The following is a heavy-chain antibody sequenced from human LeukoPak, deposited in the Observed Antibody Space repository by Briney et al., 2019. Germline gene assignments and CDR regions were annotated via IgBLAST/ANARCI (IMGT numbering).Heavy chain of an antibody. Sequence: ASVKVSCKASGYTFTAYYMHWVRQAPGQGLEWMGWINPNSGGTNYAQRFQGRVTMTRDTSISTAYMELSRLRSDDTAVYYCARDRVVVPAAFDYWGQGTLVTVSS. D-gene: IGHD2-2*01. J-gene: IGHJ4*02. CDR3: ARDRVVVPAAFDY. V-gene: IGHV1-2*02. CDR1: GYTFTAYY. CDR2: INPNSGGT.